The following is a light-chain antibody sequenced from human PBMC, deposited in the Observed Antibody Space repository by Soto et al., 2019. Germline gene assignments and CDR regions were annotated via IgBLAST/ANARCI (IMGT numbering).Light chain of an antibody. CDR3: HTLSTDVRV. J-gene: IGLJ3*02. CDR1: SGHNSYA. Sequence: QTVVTQPPSASASLGASVKLTCTLSSGHNSYAIAWHQQQPEKGPRYLMKLNSDGSHSKGDGIPDRFSGSSSGAERYLTISGLQSQYEADYYCHTLSTDVRVFCRGTKLTVL. V-gene: IGLV4-69*01. CDR2: LNSDGSH.